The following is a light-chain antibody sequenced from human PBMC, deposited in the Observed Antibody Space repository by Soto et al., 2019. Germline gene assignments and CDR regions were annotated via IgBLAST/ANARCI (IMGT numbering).Light chain of an antibody. Sequence: PWERVTLSGRASQSVSSSYLTWYQQKPGQAPRLLIYGASTRATGIPARFSGSGSGTEFTLTISSLQSEDFAVYYCQQYNNWPPITFGQGTRLE. V-gene: IGKV3-15*01. J-gene: IGKJ5*01. CDR2: GAS. CDR3: QQYNNWPPIT. CDR1: QSVSSSY.